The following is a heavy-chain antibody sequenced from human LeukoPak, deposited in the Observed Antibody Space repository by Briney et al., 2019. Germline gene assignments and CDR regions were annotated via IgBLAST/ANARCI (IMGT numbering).Heavy chain of an antibody. CDR3: ARVDCSSTSCPSPSAGAFDI. CDR1: GGSISSGGYY. D-gene: IGHD2-2*01. J-gene: IGHJ3*02. CDR2: IYYSGST. V-gene: IGHV4-31*03. Sequence: PSETLSLTCTVSGGSISSGGYYWSWIRQHPGKGLEWIGYIYYSGSTYYNPSLKSRVTIAVDTSKNQFSLKLSSMTAADTAVYYCARVDCSSTSCPSPSAGAFDIWGQGTMVTVSS.